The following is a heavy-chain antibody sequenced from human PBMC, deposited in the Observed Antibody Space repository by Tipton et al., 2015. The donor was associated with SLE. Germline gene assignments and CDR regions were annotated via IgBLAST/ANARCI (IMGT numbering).Heavy chain of an antibody. CDR2: ISYDGNNK. CDR1: GFIFPTYW. Sequence: SLRLSCAASGFIFPTYWMTWVRQAPGKGLEWVAVISYDGNNKYYADSVKGRFTISRDNSKNTLYLQMNSLRAEDTAVYYCATDELDYWGQGTLVTVSS. V-gene: IGHV3-30-3*01. J-gene: IGHJ4*02. CDR3: ATDELDY.